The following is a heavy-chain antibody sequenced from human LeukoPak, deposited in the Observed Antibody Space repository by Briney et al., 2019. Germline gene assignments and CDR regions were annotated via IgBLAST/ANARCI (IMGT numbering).Heavy chain of an antibody. J-gene: IGHJ5*02. Sequence: ASVKVSCKVSGYTLTELSMHWVRQAPGKGLEWMGGFDPEDGETIYAQKFQGRVTMTEDTSTDTAYMELSSLRSEDTAVYYGATAQPQDENNWFDPWGQGTLVTVSS. CDR1: GYTLTELS. CDR3: ATAQPQDENNWFDP. V-gene: IGHV1-24*01. CDR2: FDPEDGET.